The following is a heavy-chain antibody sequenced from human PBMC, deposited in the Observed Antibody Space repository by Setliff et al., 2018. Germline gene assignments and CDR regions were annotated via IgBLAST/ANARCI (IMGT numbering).Heavy chain of an antibody. V-gene: IGHV3-21*04. CDR1: GFTFSSYS. Sequence: GGSLRLSCVPSGFTFSSYSMNWVXQAPGKGLEGVSYISGSGSTYYAASVKGRFTIXRDNSKNSLYLQMNSLRPEDTALYYCVHMXKGXWGXXHTVTVS. J-gene: IGHJ6*02. CDR3: VHMXKGX. D-gene: IGHD2-21*01. CDR2: ISGSGST.